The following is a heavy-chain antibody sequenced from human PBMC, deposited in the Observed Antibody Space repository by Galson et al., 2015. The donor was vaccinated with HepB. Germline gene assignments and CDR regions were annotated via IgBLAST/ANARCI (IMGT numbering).Heavy chain of an antibody. V-gene: IGHV1-69*04. J-gene: IGHJ4*02. CDR1: GGTFSSYA. CDR2: IIPILGIA. CDR3: ARDTVVTAIGDY. Sequence: SVKVSCKASGGTFSSYAISWVRQAPGQGLEWMGRIIPILGIANYAQKFQGRVTITADKSTSTAYMELSSLRSEDTAVYYCARDTVVTAIGDYWGQGTLVTVSS. D-gene: IGHD2-21*02.